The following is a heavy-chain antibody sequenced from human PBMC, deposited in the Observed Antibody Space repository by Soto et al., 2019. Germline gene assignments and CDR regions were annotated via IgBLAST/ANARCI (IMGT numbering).Heavy chain of an antibody. V-gene: IGHV1-69*13. CDR2: IIPIFGIP. CDR1: GGTFSRYS. Sequence: SVKVSCKASGGTFSRYSINWVRQAPGHGLEWIGRIIPIFGIPTYAQKFQGRVTFTADESTSTAYMELSSLRSDDTAVYYCAREDRDRETGLVPAAIDGMDVWGQ. D-gene: IGHD2-2*01. J-gene: IGHJ6*02. CDR3: AREDRDRETGLVPAAIDGMDV.